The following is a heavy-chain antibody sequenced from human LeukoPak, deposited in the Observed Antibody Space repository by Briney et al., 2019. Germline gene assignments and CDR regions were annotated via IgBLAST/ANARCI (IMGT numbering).Heavy chain of an antibody. V-gene: IGHV1-2*02. CDR3: ARDRASGSYYYGMDV. D-gene: IGHD2-15*01. CDR1: GYTFNGYY. J-gene: IGHJ6*02. CDR2: ISPNRGGT. Sequence: GASVKVSCKASGYTFNGYYMHWVRQAPGQGLEWMGWISPNRGGTNYAQKFQGRVTMTRDTSISTAYMELSRLRSDDTAVYYCARDRASGSYYYGMDVWGQGTTVTVSS.